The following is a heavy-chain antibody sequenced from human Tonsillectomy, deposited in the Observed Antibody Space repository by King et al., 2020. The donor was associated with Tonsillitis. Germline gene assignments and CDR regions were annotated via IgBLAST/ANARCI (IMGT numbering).Heavy chain of an antibody. V-gene: IGHV5-51*01. CDR2: IYPGDSDT. CDR1: GYRFTSYW. Sequence: VQLVESGAEVKKPGESLKISCKGSGYRFTSYWIGWVRQMPGKGLEWMGIIYPGDSDTRYSPSFQGQVTISADKSISTAYLQWSSLKASDTAMYYCAKALLWFGERDPNDAFDIWGQGTLVTVSS. D-gene: IGHD3-10*01. J-gene: IGHJ3*02. CDR3: AKALLWFGERDPNDAFDI.